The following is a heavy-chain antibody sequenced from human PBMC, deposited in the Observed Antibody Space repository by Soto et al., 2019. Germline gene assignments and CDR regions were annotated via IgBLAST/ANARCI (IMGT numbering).Heavy chain of an antibody. D-gene: IGHD1-26*01. CDR2: ISAYNGNT. CDR3: ARIVGADRRWLDP. Sequence: ASVKVSCKASGYTFTSYAITWVRQAPGQGLEWMGWISAYNGNTNYAQKLQGRVTMTADTSTSTAYMELRSLRSDDTAVYYCARIVGADRRWLDPWGQGTLVTVSS. V-gene: IGHV1-18*01. CDR1: GYTFTSYA. J-gene: IGHJ5*02.